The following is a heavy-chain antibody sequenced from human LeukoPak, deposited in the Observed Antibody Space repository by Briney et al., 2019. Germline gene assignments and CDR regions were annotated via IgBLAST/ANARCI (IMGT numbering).Heavy chain of an antibody. CDR3: ARGPYSYDSSVAFDI. Sequence: SETLSLTCTVSGGSISSSSYYWGWIRQPPGKGLEWIGSIYYSGSTYYNPSLKSRVTISVDTSKNQFSLKVSSVTAADTAVYFCARGPYSYDSSVAFDIWGQGTMVTVSS. CDR1: GGSISSSSYY. V-gene: IGHV4-39*01. D-gene: IGHD3-22*01. CDR2: IYYSGST. J-gene: IGHJ3*02.